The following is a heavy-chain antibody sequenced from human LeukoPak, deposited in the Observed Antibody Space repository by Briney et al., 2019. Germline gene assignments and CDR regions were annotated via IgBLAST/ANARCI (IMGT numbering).Heavy chain of an antibody. CDR1: GGSISSYY. J-gene: IGHJ6*03. V-gene: IGHV4-59*08. CDR3: ARQESGPYHYMDV. D-gene: IGHD3-3*01. CDR2: VYYSVST. Sequence: PETLSLTCSVSGGSISSYYWTWIRQAPGKGLERIGYVYYSVSTNYNPSLKSRVSISQDTSKNQVSLKLSSVTAADTAVYYCARQESGPYHYMDVWGKGTTVTVSS.